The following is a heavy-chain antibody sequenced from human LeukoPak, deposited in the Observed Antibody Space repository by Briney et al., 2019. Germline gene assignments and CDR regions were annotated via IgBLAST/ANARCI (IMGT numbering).Heavy chain of an antibody. J-gene: IGHJ4*02. Sequence: GASVKVSCKASGYTFTSYDINWVRQATGQGLEWMGWMNPNSGNTGYAQKFQGRVTMTRNTSISTAYMELSSPRSEDTAMYYCARLDCTNGVCYCSYWGQGALVTVSS. CDR2: MNPNSGNT. D-gene: IGHD2-8*01. CDR3: ARLDCTNGVCYCSY. CDR1: GYTFTSYD. V-gene: IGHV1-8*01.